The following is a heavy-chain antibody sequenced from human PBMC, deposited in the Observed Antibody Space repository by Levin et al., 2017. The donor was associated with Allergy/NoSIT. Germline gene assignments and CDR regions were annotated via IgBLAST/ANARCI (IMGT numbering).Heavy chain of an antibody. Sequence: GGSLRLSCAASGFTFSSYAMSWVRQAPGKGLEWVSAISSSGDSTYYADSVKGRFTISRDNSKNTLFLQMNSLRAEDTAVYYCAKPMILVVKAFDYWGQGTLVTVSS. CDR2: ISSSGDST. CDR1: GFTFSSYA. CDR3: AKPMILVVKAFDY. D-gene: IGHD3-22*01. V-gene: IGHV3-23*01. J-gene: IGHJ4*02.